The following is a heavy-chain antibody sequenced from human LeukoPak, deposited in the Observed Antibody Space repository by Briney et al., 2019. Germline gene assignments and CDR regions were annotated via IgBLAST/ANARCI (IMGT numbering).Heavy chain of an antibody. J-gene: IGHJ6*02. D-gene: IGHD6-13*01. Sequence: SETLSLTCTVSGGSISSYYWSWIRQPAGKGLEWIGRIYTSGSTNYNPSLKSRVTMSVDTSKNQFSLKLSSVTAADTAVYYCARELYSSSWYYYYYYGMDVWGQGTTVTVSS. CDR2: IYTSGST. CDR3: ARELYSSSWYYYYYYGMDV. CDR1: GGSISSYY. V-gene: IGHV4-4*07.